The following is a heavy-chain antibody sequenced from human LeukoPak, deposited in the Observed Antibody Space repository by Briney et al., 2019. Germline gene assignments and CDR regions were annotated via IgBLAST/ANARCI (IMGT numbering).Heavy chain of an antibody. J-gene: IGHJ2*01. Sequence: GGSLRLSCAASGFTFSSFPMIWVRQAPGKGLEWVSVIGADGGNTQYTDSVKGRFTISRDNSKNTLYLELNSLGDEDTAVYYCAKEGTWGNWYFDLWGRGALVTVSS. CDR1: GFTFSSFP. CDR2: IGADGGNT. D-gene: IGHD3-16*01. V-gene: IGHV3-23*01. CDR3: AKEGTWGNWYFDL.